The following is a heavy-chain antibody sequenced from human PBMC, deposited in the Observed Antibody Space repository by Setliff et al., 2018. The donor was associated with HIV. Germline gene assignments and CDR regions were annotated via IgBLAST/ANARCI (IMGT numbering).Heavy chain of an antibody. V-gene: IGHV4-59*08. CDR3: ARGRRSSGWYVYH. Sequence: SETLSLTCSVSGVSISDYYWNWIRQPPGKGLEWIGYMDNRGNTNYSPSLKSRITISVDTSTNQFSLKLSSVTAADTAVYYCARGRRSSGWYVYHWGQGTLVTVSS. J-gene: IGHJ4*02. CDR1: GVSISDYY. CDR2: MDNRGNT. D-gene: IGHD6-19*01.